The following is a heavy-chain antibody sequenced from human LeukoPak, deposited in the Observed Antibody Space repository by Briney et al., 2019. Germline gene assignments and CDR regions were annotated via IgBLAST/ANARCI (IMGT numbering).Heavy chain of an antibody. CDR2: IYQSGST. CDR1: GGSISRSNW. CDR3: ARDLKAENADAFDI. J-gene: IGHJ3*02. V-gene: IGHV4-4*02. D-gene: IGHD1-1*01. Sequence: SETLSLICAVSGGSISRSNWCIWVRQPPGKGLEWIGEIYQSGSTNYNPSLKSRVTISVDTSKNQFSLKLSSVTAADTAVYYCARDLKAENADAFDIWGQGTMVTVSS.